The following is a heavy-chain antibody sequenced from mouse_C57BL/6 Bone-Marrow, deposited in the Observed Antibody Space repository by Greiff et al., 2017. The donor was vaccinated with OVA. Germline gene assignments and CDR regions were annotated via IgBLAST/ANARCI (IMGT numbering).Heavy chain of an antibody. CDR2: IYPGSGST. V-gene: IGHV1-55*01. CDR1: GYTFTSYW. Sequence: VQLQQPGAELVKPGASVKMSCKASGYTFTSYWITWVKQRPGQGLEWIGDIYPGSGSTNYNEKFKSKATLTVDTSSSTAYMQLSSLTSEDSAVYYCARERIYYYGSSHLDYWGQGTTLTVSS. J-gene: IGHJ2*01. D-gene: IGHD1-1*01. CDR3: ARERIYYYGSSHLDY.